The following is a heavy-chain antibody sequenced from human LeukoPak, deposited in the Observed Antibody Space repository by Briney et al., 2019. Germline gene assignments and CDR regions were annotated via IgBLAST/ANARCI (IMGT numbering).Heavy chain of an antibody. J-gene: IGHJ4*02. D-gene: IGHD2-21*02. CDR2: ISSIGGST. V-gene: IGHV3-23*01. Sequence: PGGSLGLSCAASGFTFSNYVMSWARQAPGKGLEWVSGISSIGGSTYYADSVKGRFTISRDNSKNTLYLQMNSLRAEDTAIYYCAKDRIAYCGGDCYRLDYWGQGTLVTVSS. CDR3: AKDRIAYCGGDCYRLDY. CDR1: GFTFSNYV.